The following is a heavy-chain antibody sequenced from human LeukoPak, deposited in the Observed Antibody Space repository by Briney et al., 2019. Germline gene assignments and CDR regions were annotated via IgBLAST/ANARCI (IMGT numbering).Heavy chain of an antibody. J-gene: IGHJ3*02. CDR3: ARRPPVAGKAFDI. V-gene: IGHV4-59*08. CDR2: ISYSGRT. CDR1: GGSISSYY. D-gene: IGHD6-13*01. Sequence: PSETLSLTCTVSGGSISSYYWSWIRQPPGKGLEWIGYISYSGRTNYNPSLESRVSISVDTSKNQFSLKLSSVTAADTAVYYCARRPPVAGKAFDIWGQGTMVTVSS.